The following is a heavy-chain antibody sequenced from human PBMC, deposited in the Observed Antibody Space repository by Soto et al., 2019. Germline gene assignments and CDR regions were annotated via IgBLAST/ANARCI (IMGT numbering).Heavy chain of an antibody. CDR3: ARGPSADLVPY. D-gene: IGHD3-10*01. J-gene: IGHJ4*02. CDR2: IYNSGTT. Sequence: SETLSITCTVSGGSVSSGSYYWSWIRQSPGGGLEWIGHIYNSGTTYSNPSLKSRVTISVDTSKNQFSLNLSSVTASDTAVYYFARGPSADLVPYWGRGTLV. V-gene: IGHV4-30-4*01. CDR1: GGSVSSGSYY.